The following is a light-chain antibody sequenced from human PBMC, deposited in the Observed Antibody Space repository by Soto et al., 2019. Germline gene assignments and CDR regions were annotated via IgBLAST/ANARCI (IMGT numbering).Light chain of an antibody. Sequence: DIVLTQSPDTLSLSPGDRVTLSCGASQSVVGGYFAWYQQKPGLAPRLIIYDTSIRASGIPDRISGSGSGTHFTLTISRLEPEDFAVYYCQQYGSSPSFGQGTKVDIK. J-gene: IGKJ1*01. V-gene: IGKV3D-20*01. CDR1: QSVVGGY. CDR2: DTS. CDR3: QQYGSSPS.